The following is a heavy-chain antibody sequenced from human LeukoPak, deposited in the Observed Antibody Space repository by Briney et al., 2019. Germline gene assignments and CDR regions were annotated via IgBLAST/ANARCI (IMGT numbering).Heavy chain of an antibody. V-gene: IGHV3-21*01. Sequence: GRSLRLSCAASGFTFSNFAMTWVRQAPGKGLEWVSSIVGSSSTYYADSLKGRFTISRDNAKNSLYLQMNSLRAEDTAVYYCAKDMELASWGQGTLVTVSS. D-gene: IGHD1-26*01. J-gene: IGHJ5*02. CDR1: GFTFSNFA. CDR2: IVGSSST. CDR3: AKDMELAS.